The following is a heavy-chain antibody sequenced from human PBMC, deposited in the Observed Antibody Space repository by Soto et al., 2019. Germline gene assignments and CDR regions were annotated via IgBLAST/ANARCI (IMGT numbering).Heavy chain of an antibody. CDR3: ARGGDLYCSGGSCYSWFDP. CDR2: INPNSGGT. CDR1: GYTFTGYY. V-gene: IGHV1-2*04. Sequence: ASVKVSCKASGYTFTGYYMHWVRQAPGQGLEWMGWINPNSGGTNYPQKFQGWVTMTRDTSISTAYMELSRLRSDDTAVYYCARGGDLYCSGGSCYSWFDPWGQGTLVTVSS. J-gene: IGHJ5*02. D-gene: IGHD2-15*01.